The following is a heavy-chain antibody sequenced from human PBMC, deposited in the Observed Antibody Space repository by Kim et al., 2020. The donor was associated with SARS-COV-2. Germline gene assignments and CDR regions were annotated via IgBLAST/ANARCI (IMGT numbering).Heavy chain of an antibody. CDR3: SRAYDFWSNFYTTSPEGYYDGMDV. Sequence: SETLSLTCTVSGGSTSSYYWSWIRKPPGKGLEWVGYIYDSERTNYNPSLKSRVTISVDTYTKQFSLKLTSVTAADTAVYYCSRAYDFWSNFYTTSPEGYYDGMDVWGPGTTVTVSS. J-gene: IGHJ6*02. D-gene: IGHD3-3*01. CDR2: IYDSERT. CDR1: GGSTSSYY. V-gene: IGHV4-59*13.